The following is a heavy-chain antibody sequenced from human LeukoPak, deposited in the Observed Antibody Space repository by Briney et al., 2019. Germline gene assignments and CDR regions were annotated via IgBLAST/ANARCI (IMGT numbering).Heavy chain of an antibody. CDR3: AKDPGRYYFDY. V-gene: IGHV3-30*18. Sequence: PGRSLRLSCAASEFTFSSYGMHWVRQAPGKGLEWVAVISYDGSNKYYADSVKGRFTISRDNSKNTLYLQMNSLRAEDTAVYYCAKDPGRYYFDYWVLGTLVTVSS. J-gene: IGHJ4*02. CDR1: EFTFSSYG. CDR2: ISYDGSNK.